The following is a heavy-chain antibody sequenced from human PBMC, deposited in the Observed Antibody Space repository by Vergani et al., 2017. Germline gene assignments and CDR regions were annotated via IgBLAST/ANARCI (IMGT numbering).Heavy chain of an antibody. Sequence: EVELVQSGPEMRKPGASLKISCKGSEYSFGNYWIGWVRQMPGKGLEWMGIIYPADSDTRYSPSFQGQVTISADKSISTAFLQWDSLKASDAALYYCARSTTYNDYWGQGTLVTVSS. CDR1: EYSFGNYW. CDR3: ARSTTYNDY. V-gene: IGHV5-51*03. J-gene: IGHJ4*02. CDR2: IYPADSDT. D-gene: IGHD2/OR15-2a*01.